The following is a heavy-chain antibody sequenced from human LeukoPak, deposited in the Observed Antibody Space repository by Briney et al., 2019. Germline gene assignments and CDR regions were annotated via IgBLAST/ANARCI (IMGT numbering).Heavy chain of an antibody. CDR2: IWYDGSNK. J-gene: IGHJ6*02. Sequence: PGGSLRLSCAASGFTFSSYGMHWVRQAPGKGLEWVAVIWYDGSNKYYADSVKGRFAISRDNSKNTLYLQMNSLRAEDTAVYYCARDDYGDYIYYYYYGMDVWGQGTTVTVSS. CDR1: GFTFSSYG. CDR3: ARDDYGDYIYYYYYGMDV. V-gene: IGHV3-33*01. D-gene: IGHD4-17*01.